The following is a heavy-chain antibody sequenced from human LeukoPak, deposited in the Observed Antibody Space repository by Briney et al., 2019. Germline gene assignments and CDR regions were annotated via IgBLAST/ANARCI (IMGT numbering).Heavy chain of an antibody. J-gene: IGHJ4*02. CDR2: IKQDGSEK. CDR1: GFTFSSYW. CDR3: ARPKDYYDSSGYGC. V-gene: IGHV3-7*01. Sequence: QSGGSLRLSCAASGFTFSSYWMSWVRQAPGKRLEWVANIKQDGSEKYYVDSVKGRFTISRDNAKNSLYLQMNSLRAEDTAVYYCARPKDYYDSSGYGCWGQGTLVTVSS. D-gene: IGHD3-22*01.